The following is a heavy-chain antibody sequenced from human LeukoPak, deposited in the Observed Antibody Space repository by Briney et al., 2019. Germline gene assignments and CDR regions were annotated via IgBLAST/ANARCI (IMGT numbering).Heavy chain of an antibody. CDR2: ISAYNGNT. CDR3: ARDEGLYSRSWYAGRDY. J-gene: IGHJ4*02. CDR1: GYTFTSYG. D-gene: IGHD6-13*01. Sequence: ASVKVSCKASGYTFTSYGISWVRQAPGQGLEWMGWISAYNGNTNYAQKFQGRVTITRDTSTSTAYMELRSLRSDDTAVYYCARDEGLYSRSWYAGRDYWGQGTLVTVSS. V-gene: IGHV1-18*01.